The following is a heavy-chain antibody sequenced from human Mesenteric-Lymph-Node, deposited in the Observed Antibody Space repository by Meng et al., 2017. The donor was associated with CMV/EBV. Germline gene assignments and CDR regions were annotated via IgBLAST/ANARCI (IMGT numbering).Heavy chain of an antibody. CDR1: GFTFRYYA. CDR2: IYSGGSST. J-gene: IGHJ4*02. Sequence: ASGFTFRYYAMNWARHASGSGLGWVSIIYSGGSSTYFGDSVQGRFTISRDNSKNTLYLQMNSLRAEDTAVYYCAKSPDSPILGYFDYWGQGTLVTVSS. D-gene: IGHD3-3*01. V-gene: IGHV3-23*03. CDR3: AKSPDSPILGYFDY.